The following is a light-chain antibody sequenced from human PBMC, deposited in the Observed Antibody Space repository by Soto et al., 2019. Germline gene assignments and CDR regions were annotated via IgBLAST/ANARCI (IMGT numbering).Light chain of an antibody. CDR2: DVT. CDR1: SSDVGGYNY. CDR3: SSYTGSTSYV. J-gene: IGLJ1*01. Sequence: QSVLTQPASVSGSHGQSITISCTGTSSDVGGYNYVSWYQQEPGKAPKLMIYDVTYRPSGVSNRFSGSKSDNTASLTISGLQAEDEADYYCSSYTGSTSYVFGTGTKVTVL. V-gene: IGLV2-14*01.